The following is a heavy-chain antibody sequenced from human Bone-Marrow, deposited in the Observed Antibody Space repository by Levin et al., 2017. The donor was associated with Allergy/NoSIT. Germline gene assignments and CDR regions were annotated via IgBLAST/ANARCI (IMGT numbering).Heavy chain of an antibody. CDR1: GFTFSSYA. V-gene: IGHV3-23*01. CDR3: AKVGQQLVLWLGYFDY. Sequence: GESLKISCAASGFTFSSYAMSWVRQAPGKGLEWVSAISGSGGSTYYADSVKGRFTISRDNSKNTLYLQMNSLRAEDTAVYYCAKVGQQLVLWLGYFDYWGQGTLVTVSS. J-gene: IGHJ4*02. D-gene: IGHD6-13*01. CDR2: ISGSGGST.